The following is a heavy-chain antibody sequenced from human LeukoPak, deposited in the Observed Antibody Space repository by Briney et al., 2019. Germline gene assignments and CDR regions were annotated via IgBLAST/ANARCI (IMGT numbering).Heavy chain of an antibody. Sequence: GESLRLSCAASGLTFSSYAMSWVRQAPGKGLEWVANMKEDGSQIYYVDSVKGRFTISRDNAKNSVYLQMNSLRAEDTAVYYCAGSSGWLFDYWGQGTLVAVSS. J-gene: IGHJ4*02. V-gene: IGHV3-7*01. CDR1: GLTFSSYA. CDR3: AGSSGWLFDY. CDR2: MKEDGSQI. D-gene: IGHD6-19*01.